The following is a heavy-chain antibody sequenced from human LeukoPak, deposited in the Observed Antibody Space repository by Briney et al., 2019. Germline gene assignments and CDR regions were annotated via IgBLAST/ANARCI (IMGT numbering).Heavy chain of an antibody. Sequence: GGSLRLSCVASGFTFSSYSMNWVRQAPGKGLDWVSSISSSSTYIYYADSVKGRFTISRDNAKNSLYIQMNSLRAEDTAVYYCARDVSRRVVPGADFDYWGQGTLVTVSS. J-gene: IGHJ4*02. CDR1: GFTFSSYS. D-gene: IGHD2-2*01. V-gene: IGHV3-21*01. CDR3: ARDVSRRVVPGADFDY. CDR2: ISSSSTYI.